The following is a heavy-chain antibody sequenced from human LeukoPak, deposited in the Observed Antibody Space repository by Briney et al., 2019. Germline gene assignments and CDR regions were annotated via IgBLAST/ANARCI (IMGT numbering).Heavy chain of an antibody. CDR1: GGSFSGYY. Sequence: SSETLSLTCAVYGGSFSGYYWSWIRQPPGKGLEWIGETNHSGSTNYNPSLKSRVTISVDTSKNQFSLKLSSVTAADTAVYYCARLRLLRWFDPWGQGTLVTVSS. D-gene: IGHD5-12*01. V-gene: IGHV4-34*01. J-gene: IGHJ5*02. CDR2: TNHSGST. CDR3: ARLRLLRWFDP.